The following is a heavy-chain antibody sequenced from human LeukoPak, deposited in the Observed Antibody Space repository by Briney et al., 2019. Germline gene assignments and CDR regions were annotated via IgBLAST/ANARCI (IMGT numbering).Heavy chain of an antibody. D-gene: IGHD3-9*01. J-gene: IGHJ4*02. Sequence: SETLSLTCTVSGGSISSYYWSWIRQPAGKGLEWIGRIYISGSIKYNPSLKSRATVSVDTSKNQFFLKLSSVTAADTAGYYCARGYINYDILTGYYGKYYFDYWGQGTLVSVSS. CDR2: IYISGSI. CDR1: GGSISSYY. V-gene: IGHV4-4*07. CDR3: ARGYINYDILTGYYGKYYFDY.